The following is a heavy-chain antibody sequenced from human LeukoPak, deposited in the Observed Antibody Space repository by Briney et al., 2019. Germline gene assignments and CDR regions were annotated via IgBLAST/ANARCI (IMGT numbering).Heavy chain of an antibody. CDR2: ISWNSGSI. D-gene: IGHD3-10*01. CDR1: VFTFDDYD. CDR3: AKDKGYYGSGSYINYFDY. J-gene: IGHJ4*02. V-gene: IGHV3-9*01. Sequence: PGGSLSLSCAASVFTFDDYDMHWVRHAPGKGLEWVSGISWNSGSIGYADSVKGRFTISRDNAKNSLYLQMNSLRAEDTALYYCAKDKGYYGSGSYINYFDYWGQGTLVTVSS.